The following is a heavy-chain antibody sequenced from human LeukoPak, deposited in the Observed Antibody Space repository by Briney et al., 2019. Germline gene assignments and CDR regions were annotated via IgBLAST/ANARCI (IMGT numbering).Heavy chain of an antibody. V-gene: IGHV1-2*02. CDR2: IKPNSGGT. Sequence: VASVKVSCKASGYTFTGYYMHWVRQAPGQGLEWMGWIKPNSGGTNYAQKFQGRVTMTRDTSISTAYMELSRLRSDDTAVYYCARDLGYCSSTSCYVSYYYGMDVWGQGTTVTVSS. CDR3: ARDLGYCSSTSCYVSYYYGMDV. CDR1: GYTFTGYY. J-gene: IGHJ6*02. D-gene: IGHD2-2*01.